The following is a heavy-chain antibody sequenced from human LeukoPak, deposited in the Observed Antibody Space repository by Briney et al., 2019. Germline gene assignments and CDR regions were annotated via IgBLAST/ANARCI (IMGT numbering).Heavy chain of an antibody. V-gene: IGHV3-30*18. D-gene: IGHD2-2*01. CDR1: GFTFSNYW. Sequence: QSGGSLRLSCAASGFTFSNYWMTWVRQAPGKGLEWVAVISSDGSLKFYAESVKGRFIISRDTSKNTLHLQMSSLRAEDTAIYYCAKDRPRYCSNLNCRGIMWFDPRGQGTLVTVSS. CDR3: AKDRPRYCSNLNCRGIMWFDP. CDR2: ISSDGSLK. J-gene: IGHJ5*02.